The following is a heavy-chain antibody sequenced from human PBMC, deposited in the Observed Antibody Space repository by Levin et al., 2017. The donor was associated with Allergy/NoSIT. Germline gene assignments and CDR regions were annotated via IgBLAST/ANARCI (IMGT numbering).Heavy chain of an antibody. CDR3: ARDSSGWYTLSYYYGMDV. J-gene: IGHJ6*02. CDR1: GFTFSSDT. CDR2: ISSSSYYI. V-gene: IGHV3-21*01. Sequence: GESLMISCVASGFTFSSDTMNWVRQAPGKGLEWVSSISSSSYYIYYADSVKGRFTISRDNAKNSLYLQMNSLRAEDTAVYYCARDSSGWYTLSYYYGMDVWGQGTTVTVSS. D-gene: IGHD6-19*01.